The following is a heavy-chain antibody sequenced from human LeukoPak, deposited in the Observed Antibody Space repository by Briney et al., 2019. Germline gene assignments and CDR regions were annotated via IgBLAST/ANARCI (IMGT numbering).Heavy chain of an antibody. CDR3: AKDRDSSWYSGCFDY. CDR2: ISYDGSYK. CDR1: GFTFTSYG. D-gene: IGHD6-13*01. J-gene: IGHJ4*02. V-gene: IGHV3-30*18. Sequence: GGSLRLSCAASGFTFTSYGMHWVRQAPGKGLEWVAVISYDGSYKYYAGSVKGRFTISRDNSKNTLYQQMNSLRAEDTAVYYCAKDRDSSWYSGCFDYWGQGTLVTVSS.